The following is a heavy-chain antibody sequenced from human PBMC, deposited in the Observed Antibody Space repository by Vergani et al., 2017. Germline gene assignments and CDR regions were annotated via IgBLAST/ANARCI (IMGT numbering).Heavy chain of an antibody. CDR2: INPSGGST. V-gene: IGHV1-46*01. Sequence: QVQLVQSGAEVKKPGASVKVSCKASGYTFTSYYMHWVRQAPGQGLEWMGIINPSGGSTSYAQKFQGRVTMTRDTSTSTVYMELSSLRSDDTAVYYCARGLSGYCSGDKCYIHPWFDSWGPGTLVTVSS. CDR3: ARGLSGYCSGDKCYIHPWFDS. D-gene: IGHD2-15*01. CDR1: GYTFTSYY. J-gene: IGHJ5*01.